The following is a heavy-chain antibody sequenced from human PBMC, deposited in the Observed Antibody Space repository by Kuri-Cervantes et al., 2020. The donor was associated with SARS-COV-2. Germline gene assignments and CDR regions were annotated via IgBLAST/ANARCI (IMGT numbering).Heavy chain of an antibody. Sequence: GGSLRLSCAASGFTFNLYGMHWVRQAPGKGLEWMSFISYDGSYTYYADSVKGRFTISRDNSKNTLYLQMKSLRGEDTAVYYCTRGDTKNYGYWSGYYAAEWFDPWGQGMLVTVSS. CDR3: TRGDTKNYGYWSGYYAAEWFDP. V-gene: IGHV3-30*03. D-gene: IGHD3-3*01. J-gene: IGHJ5*02. CDR2: ISYDGSYT. CDR1: GFTFNLYG.